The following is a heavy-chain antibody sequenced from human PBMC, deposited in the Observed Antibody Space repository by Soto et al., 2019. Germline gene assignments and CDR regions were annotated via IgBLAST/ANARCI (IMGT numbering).Heavy chain of an antibody. CDR3: ARAERPPRSWFDP. Sequence: PSETLSLTCGVYGGSFRNYYWIWVRQPPGKGLEWIGEVNHSGEATYNPSLQSRVTISLDTSNNHFSLKMTSVTAADTAMYFCARAERPPRSWFDPWGQGTQVTVSS. J-gene: IGHJ5*02. D-gene: IGHD6-19*01. CDR2: VNHSGEA. V-gene: IGHV4-34*01. CDR1: GGSFRNYY.